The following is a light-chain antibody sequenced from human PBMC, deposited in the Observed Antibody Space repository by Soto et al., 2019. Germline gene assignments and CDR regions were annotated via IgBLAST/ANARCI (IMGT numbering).Light chain of an antibody. Sequence: DLQMTQSPSTLSASVGDRVTIPCRASQSISTWLAWYQQKPGKAPHLLIYKASSLEYGVPSRFSGSGSGTEFTLTINSLQPDDFATYYCQQYNTYSRTFGQGTKLDIK. V-gene: IGKV1-5*03. CDR1: QSISTW. J-gene: IGKJ2*01. CDR2: KAS. CDR3: QQYNTYSRT.